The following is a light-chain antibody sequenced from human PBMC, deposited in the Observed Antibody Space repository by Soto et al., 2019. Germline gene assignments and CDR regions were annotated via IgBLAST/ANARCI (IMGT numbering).Light chain of an antibody. J-gene: IGLJ1*01. V-gene: IGLV2-14*01. Sequence: QSALTQPASVSGSPGQSITISCTGSGSDIGGYNYVSWYQQHPGKAPKLLIHGVTSRPSGVSSRFSASKSAYTASLTISGLQAEDEATYFCSSFTTSYFYVFGPGTKVTVL. CDR1: GSDIGGYNY. CDR2: GVT. CDR3: SSFTTSYFYV.